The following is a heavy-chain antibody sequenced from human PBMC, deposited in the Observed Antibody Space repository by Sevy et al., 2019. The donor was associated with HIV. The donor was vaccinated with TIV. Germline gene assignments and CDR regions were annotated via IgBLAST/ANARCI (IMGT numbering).Heavy chain of an antibody. V-gene: IGHV3-73*01. D-gene: IGHD6-13*01. CDR1: GFTYSGSA. CDR2: IRSKGNSYAT. J-gene: IGHJ4*02. Sequence: GGSLRLSCAASGFTYSGSAMQWVRQASGKGLEWVGRIRSKGNSYATAYAASLKGRFTISRDDSKKTVYLKMNSLKTDDTAVYYCTRGGARDSSSWYDYFDYWGQGTLVTVSS. CDR3: TRGGARDSSSWYDYFDY.